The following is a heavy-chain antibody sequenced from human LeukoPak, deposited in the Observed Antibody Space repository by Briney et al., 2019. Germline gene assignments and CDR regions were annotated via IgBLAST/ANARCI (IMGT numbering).Heavy chain of an antibody. J-gene: IGHJ6*03. CDR1: GGTFSSYA. CDR3: ARVVPAAVDYYYYMDV. V-gene: IGHV1-69*05. Sequence: SVKVSCKASGGTFSSYAISWVRQAPGQGLEWMGGIIPIFGTANYAQKFQGRVTITTDESTSTAYMELSSLRSEDTAVYYCARVVPAAVDYYYYMDVWGKGTTVTVSS. CDR2: IIPIFGTA. D-gene: IGHD2-2*01.